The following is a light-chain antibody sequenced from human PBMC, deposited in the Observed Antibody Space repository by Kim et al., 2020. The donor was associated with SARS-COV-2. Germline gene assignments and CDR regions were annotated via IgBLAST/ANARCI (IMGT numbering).Light chain of an antibody. CDR1: STNIGADYD. V-gene: IGLV1-40*01. J-gene: IGLJ1*01. Sequence: QSVLTQPASVSGAPGETITISCSGSSTNIGADYDVHWYQQHPGTAPKLLIYGDTKRPSGVPDRFSGSKSGNSASLAITGLQAEDEADYYCQSYTSSLAVVFGAGTKVTVL. CDR2: GDT. CDR3: QSYTSSLAVV.